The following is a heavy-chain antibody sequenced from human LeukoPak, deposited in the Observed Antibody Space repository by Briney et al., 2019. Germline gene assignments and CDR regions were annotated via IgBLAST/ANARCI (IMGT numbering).Heavy chain of an antibody. D-gene: IGHD1-26*01. J-gene: IGHJ5*02. CDR3: ARRHVYWECFDP. CDR2: IYPGDSNT. CDR1: GYSFTNYW. V-gene: IGHV5-51*01. Sequence: GESLKISCKASGYSFTNYWIGWVRQVPGKGLEWMGTIYPGDSNTRYNPSFQGQVTISADKSISTTYLQWTSLKASDSAIYYCARRHVYWECFDPWGQGTLVTVSS.